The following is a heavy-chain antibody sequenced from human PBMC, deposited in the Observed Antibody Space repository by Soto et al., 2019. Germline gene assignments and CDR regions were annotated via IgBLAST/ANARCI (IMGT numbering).Heavy chain of an antibody. V-gene: IGHV3-11*04. Sequence: PDWSLRLCWAASGFTLSNYYMSGILQAPGKGLEWVSYISSSGSTIYYADSVKGRFTISRDNAKNSLYLQMNSLRAEDTAVYYCARQDFSWSGYSFQFWGQGTLVTV. J-gene: IGHJ4*02. CDR2: ISSSGSTI. D-gene: IGHD3-3*01. CDR3: ARQDFSWSGYSFQF. CDR1: GFTLSNYY.